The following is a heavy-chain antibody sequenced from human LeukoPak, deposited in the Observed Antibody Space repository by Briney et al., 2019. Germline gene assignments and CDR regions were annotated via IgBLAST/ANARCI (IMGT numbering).Heavy chain of an antibody. CDR2: INHSGST. CDR1: GGSFSGYY. V-gene: IGHV4-34*01. D-gene: IGHD3-10*01. CDR3: ARRITMVRGVKYYYYMDV. Sequence: SETLSLTCAVYGGSFSGYYWSWIRQPPGKGLEWIGEINHSGSTNYNPSFKSRVTISVDTSKNQFSLKLSSVTAADTAVYYCARRITMVRGVKYYYYMDVWGKGTTVTVSS. J-gene: IGHJ6*03.